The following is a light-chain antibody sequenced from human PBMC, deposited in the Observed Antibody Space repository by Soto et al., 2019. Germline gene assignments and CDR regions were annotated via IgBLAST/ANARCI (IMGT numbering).Light chain of an antibody. Sequence: QSVLIQQRSGSGAPRQRGSISWSGSSSNIGNNAVNLYRRLPGTAPKLLTYYDDLLPSWVSDRFSGSTSGTSASLALSGLPSEDEADYYCAAWADSLTRHVFGTGTKVTLL. CDR3: AAWADSLTRHV. V-gene: IGLV1-36*01. J-gene: IGLJ1*01. CDR1: SSNIGNNA. CDR2: YDD.